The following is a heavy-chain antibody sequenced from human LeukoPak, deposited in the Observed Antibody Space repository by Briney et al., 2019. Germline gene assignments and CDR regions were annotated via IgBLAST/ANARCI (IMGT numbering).Heavy chain of an antibody. CDR1: GGSFSGHH. D-gene: IGHD3-16*02. V-gene: IGHV4-34*01. CDR3: ARHDYRGINDGMDV. Sequence: SETLSLTCVVYGGSFSGHHWSWIRQPPGKGLEWIGEINHSGSTNYIPSLKSRVTISVDTSKSQFSLKLSSVTAADTAVYYCARHDYRGINDGMDVWGQGTTVIVSS. J-gene: IGHJ6*02. CDR2: INHSGST.